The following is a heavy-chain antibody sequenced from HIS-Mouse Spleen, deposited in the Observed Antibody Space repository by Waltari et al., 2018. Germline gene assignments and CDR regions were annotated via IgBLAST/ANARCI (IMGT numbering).Heavy chain of an antibody. CDR1: GGSISSGGYY. CDR3: ARSPYYDFWSGYSDNWFDP. V-gene: IGHV4-31*03. Sequence: QVQLQESGPGLVKPSQTLSLTCTVSGGSISSGGYYWSWIRQHPGKGLEWIGYLEYSGRTSYNPSLKSRVTISVDTSKNQFSLKLSAVTAADTAVYYCARSPYYDFWSGYSDNWFDPWGQGTLVTVSS. D-gene: IGHD3-3*01. CDR2: LEYSGRT. J-gene: IGHJ5*02.